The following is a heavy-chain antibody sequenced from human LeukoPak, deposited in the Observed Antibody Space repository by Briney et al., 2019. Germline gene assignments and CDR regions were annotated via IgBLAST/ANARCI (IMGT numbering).Heavy chain of an antibody. V-gene: IGHV3-30*02. D-gene: IGHD3-3*01. CDR3: AKVGLFGVVIHFDY. Sequence: GGSLRLSCAASGFTFSSYGMHWVRQAPGKGLEWVAFIRYDGSNKYYADSVKGRFTISRDNSKNTLYLQMNSLRAEDTAVYYCAKVGLFGVVIHFDYWGQGTLVTVSS. CDR1: GFTFSSYG. CDR2: IRYDGSNK. J-gene: IGHJ4*02.